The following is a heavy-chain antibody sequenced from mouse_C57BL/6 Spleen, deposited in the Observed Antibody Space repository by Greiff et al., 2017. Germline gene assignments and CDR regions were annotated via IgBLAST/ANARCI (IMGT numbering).Heavy chain of an antibody. CDR3: AKIYYDSPYAMDY. CDR2: IYPRSGNT. CDR1: GYTFTSYG. V-gene: IGHV1-81*01. J-gene: IGHJ4*01. D-gene: IGHD2-4*01. Sequence: VQLQQSGAELARPGASVKLSCKASGYTFTSYGISWVKQRTGQGLEWIGEIYPRSGNTYYNEKFKGKATLTADKSSSTAYMELRSLTSEDSAVYFCAKIYYDSPYAMDYWGQGTSVTVSS.